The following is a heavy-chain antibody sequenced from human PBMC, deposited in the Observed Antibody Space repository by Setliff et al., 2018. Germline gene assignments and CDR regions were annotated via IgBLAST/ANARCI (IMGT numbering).Heavy chain of an antibody. CDR3: ARSSGPRVVLAADFDY. Sequence: SVKVSCKTSGFVFITYAITWVRQAPGQGLEWMGGTIPMFGSTSYAQKFQGRVTIITDESTATVYMELKNLRSDDTAVYYCARSSGPRVVLAADFDYWGQGTLVTVSS. D-gene: IGHD5-12*01. CDR2: TIPMFGST. CDR1: GFVFITYA. V-gene: IGHV1-69*05. J-gene: IGHJ4*02.